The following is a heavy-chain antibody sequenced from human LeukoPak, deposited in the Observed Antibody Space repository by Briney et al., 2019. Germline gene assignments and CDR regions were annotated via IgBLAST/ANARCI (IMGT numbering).Heavy chain of an antibody. CDR1: GGSISTYS. CDR2: LYTSGST. J-gene: IGHJ6*02. CDR3: ARDRVDSSGYYYYYGIDV. V-gene: IGHV4-4*07. Sequence: SETLSLTCTVSGGSISTYSWSWIRQPPGKGLEWIGRLYTSGSTNYNPSLKSRLTMSTDTSKNQFSLNLRSVTAADTAIYYCARDRVDSSGYYYYYGIDVWGQGTAVTVSS. D-gene: IGHD3-22*01.